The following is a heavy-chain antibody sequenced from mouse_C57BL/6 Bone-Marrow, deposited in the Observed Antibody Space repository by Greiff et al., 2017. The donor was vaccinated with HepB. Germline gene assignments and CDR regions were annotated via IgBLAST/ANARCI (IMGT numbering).Heavy chain of an antibody. CDR2: ISSGGSYT. V-gene: IGHV5-6*01. CDR3: VRHDYGGYFDV. D-gene: IGHD1-1*01. CDR1: GFTFSSYG. Sequence: EVKVVESGGDLVKPGGSLKLACAASGFTFSSYGMSWVRQTPYKRLEWVATISSGGSYTYYPDSVKGRFSISSDNAKNTLYLQMCSLKSEDTAMSYYVRHDYGGYFDVWGTGTTVTVSS. J-gene: IGHJ1*03.